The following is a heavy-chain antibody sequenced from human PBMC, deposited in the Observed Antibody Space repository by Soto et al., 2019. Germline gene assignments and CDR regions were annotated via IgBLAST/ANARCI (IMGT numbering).Heavy chain of an antibody. J-gene: IGHJ4*02. CDR2: INEEGSEK. Sequence: GGSLRLSCAVSRLTFSSCWMSWVRQAPGKGLEWVANINEEGSEKNYVDSVKGRFTISRDNGKKSLYLQMNSLSAEDTAVYYCAREFDYWGQGTLVTVSS. CDR3: AREFDY. CDR1: RLTFSSCW. V-gene: IGHV3-7*03.